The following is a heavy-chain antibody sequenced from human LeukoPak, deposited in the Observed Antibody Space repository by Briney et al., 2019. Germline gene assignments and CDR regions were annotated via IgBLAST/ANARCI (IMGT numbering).Heavy chain of an antibody. D-gene: IGHD6-13*01. V-gene: IGHV4-34*01. J-gene: IGHJ6*02. CDR1: GGSLNGYY. Sequence: SETLSLTCAVYGGSLNGYYWSWIRQPPGKGLEWIGEINHSGSTNYNPSLKSRVTISVDTSKNQFSLKLSSVTAADTAVYYCARHSGYSSSWYYYYYGMDVWGQGTTVTVSS. CDR3: ARHSGYSSSWYYYYYGMDV. CDR2: INHSGST.